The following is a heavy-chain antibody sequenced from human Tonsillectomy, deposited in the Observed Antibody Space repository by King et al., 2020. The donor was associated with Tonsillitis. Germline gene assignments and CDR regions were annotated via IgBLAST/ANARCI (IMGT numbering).Heavy chain of an antibody. CDR1: GGAISRSNW. CDR3: ASLGDSSGYYDY. J-gene: IGHJ4*02. V-gene: IGHV4-4*02. CDR2: IDHSGSN. D-gene: IGHD3-22*01. Sequence: VQLQESGPGLVKPSGTLALTCGVSGGAISRSNWGRWVRQAPGKGVEGIGEIDHSGSNNNNPSLKSRVTISGDKSKNEVSLKLGSVTAADTAGYYCASLGDSSGYYDYWGQGTLVTVSS.